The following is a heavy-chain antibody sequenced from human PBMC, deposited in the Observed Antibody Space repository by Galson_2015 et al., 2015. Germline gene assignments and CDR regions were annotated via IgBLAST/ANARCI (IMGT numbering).Heavy chain of an antibody. D-gene: IGHD5-12*01. J-gene: IGHJ4*02. CDR3: AREREHIVATNAYFDY. V-gene: IGHV1-2*04. CDR2: INPNSGGT. CDR1: GYTFTGYY. Sequence: SVKVSCKASGYTFTGYYMHWVRQAPGQGLEWMGWINPNSGGTNYAQKFQGWVTMTRDTSISTAYMELSRLRSGDTAVYYCAREREHIVATNAYFDYWGQGTLVTVSS.